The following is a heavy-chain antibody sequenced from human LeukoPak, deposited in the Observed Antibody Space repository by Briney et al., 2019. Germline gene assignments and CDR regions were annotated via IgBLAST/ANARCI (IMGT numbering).Heavy chain of an antibody. CDR2: IIPIFGTA. CDR1: GGTFSSYA. D-gene: IGHD6-13*01. J-gene: IGHJ4*02. CDR3: ARTPRYSSSWYLDY. V-gene: IGHV1-69*13. Sequence: SVKVSCTASGGTFSSYAISWVRQAPGQGLEWMGGIIPIFGTANYAQKFQGRVTITADESTSTAYMELSSLRSEDTAVYYCARTPRYSSSWYLDYWGQGTLVTVSS.